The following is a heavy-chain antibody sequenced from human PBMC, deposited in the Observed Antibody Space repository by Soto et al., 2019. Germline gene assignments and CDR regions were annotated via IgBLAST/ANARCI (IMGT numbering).Heavy chain of an antibody. D-gene: IGHD2-2*01. J-gene: IGHJ4*02. V-gene: IGHV3-15*01. CDR2: IKSKTDGGTT. CDR3: STDYDCSSTNCPWSGKYSSSSDY. Sequence: GGSLRLSCAGSGFTFSNAWMGWVRQAPGKGLEWVGRIKSKTDGGTTDYAAPVKGRFTISRDDSKNTVYLQMNSLKTEDTAVYYCSTDYDCSSTNCPWSGKYSSSSDYWGQGTLVTVSS. CDR1: GFTFSNAW.